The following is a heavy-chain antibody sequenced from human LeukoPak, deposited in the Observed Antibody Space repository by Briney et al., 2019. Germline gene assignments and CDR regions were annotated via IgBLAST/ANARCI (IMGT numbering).Heavy chain of an antibody. V-gene: IGHV1-2*02. CDR2: IHPNTGAT. Sequence: ASVKVSCKTSGYTFVAYYLHWVRQAPGQGLEWVGWIHPNTGATEYAQRFQGRVTLARDTSITTAYLELSSLTSDDTAVYYCARDEGFYETSNFYVLDYWGQGTLVTVSS. CDR1: GYTFVAYY. CDR3: ARDEGFYETSNFYVLDY. D-gene: IGHD2/OR15-2a*01. J-gene: IGHJ4*02.